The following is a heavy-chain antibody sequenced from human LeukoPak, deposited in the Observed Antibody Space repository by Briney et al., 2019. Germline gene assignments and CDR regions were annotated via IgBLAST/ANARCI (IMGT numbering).Heavy chain of an antibody. Sequence: GGSLRLSCAASEFSVGSNYMTWVRQAPGKGLEWVSLIYSGGSTYYADSVKGRFTISRDNAKNTLYLQMNSLRAEDTAVYYCVRMYYHESSDYYWAPDYWGQGTLVTVSS. CDR1: EFSVGSNY. CDR3: VRMYYHESSDYYWAPDY. CDR2: IYSGGST. V-gene: IGHV3-66*01. J-gene: IGHJ4*02. D-gene: IGHD3-22*01.